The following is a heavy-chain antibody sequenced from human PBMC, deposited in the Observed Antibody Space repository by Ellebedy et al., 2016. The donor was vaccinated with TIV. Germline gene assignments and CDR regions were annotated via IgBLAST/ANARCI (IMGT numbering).Heavy chain of an antibody. J-gene: IGHJ4*02. V-gene: IGHV4-59*01. D-gene: IGHD1-20*01. Sequence: SETLSLTCTVSGGSISSYYWSWIRQPPGEGLEWIGYIYYSGSTNYNPSLKSRVTISVDTSKNQFSLKLSSVTAADTAVYYCAIRKGYNWNGRHDYWGQGTLVTVSS. CDR1: GGSISSYY. CDR2: IYYSGST. CDR3: AIRKGYNWNGRHDY.